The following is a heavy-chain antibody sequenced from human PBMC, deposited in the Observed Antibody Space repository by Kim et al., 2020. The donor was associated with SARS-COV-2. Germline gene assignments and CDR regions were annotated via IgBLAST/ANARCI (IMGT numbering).Heavy chain of an antibody. V-gene: IGHV4-34*01. J-gene: IGHJ4*02. CDR2: INHSGST. CDR3: AREVAGSTVGATHYFDY. D-gene: IGHD1-26*01. Sequence: SETLSLTCAVYGGSFSGYYWSWIRQPPGKGLEWIGEINHSGSTNYNPSLKSRVTISVDTSKNQFSLKLSSVTAADTAVYYCAREVAGSTVGATHYFDYWGQGTLVTVSS. CDR1: GGSFSGYY.